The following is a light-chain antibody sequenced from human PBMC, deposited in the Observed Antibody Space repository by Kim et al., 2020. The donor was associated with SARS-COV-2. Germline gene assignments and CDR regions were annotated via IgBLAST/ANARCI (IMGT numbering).Light chain of an antibody. Sequence: LSPGERATLSCRASRSVTTNLAWCPQRPGQPTRLLTYDSSNRAAGIPARFSGSGSGTEFTLTISSLEPEDFAVYYCQQRESWPLTFGGGTKVDIK. CDR1: RSVTTN. CDR2: DSS. J-gene: IGKJ4*01. CDR3: QQRESWPLT. V-gene: IGKV3-11*01.